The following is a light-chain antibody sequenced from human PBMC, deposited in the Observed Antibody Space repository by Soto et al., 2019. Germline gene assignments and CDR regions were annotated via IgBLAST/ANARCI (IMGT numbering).Light chain of an antibody. CDR3: QKYNNYST. CDR2: DAS. CDR1: QSVSSW. Sequence: DIQMTQSLSTLSASVGDRVTITCRASQSVSSWLAWYQQKPGKAPKLLIYDASSLESGVPSRFSGSRSGTEFTLTISSLQPDDFATYYCQKYNNYSTFGGGTKVDI. V-gene: IGKV1-5*01. J-gene: IGKJ4*01.